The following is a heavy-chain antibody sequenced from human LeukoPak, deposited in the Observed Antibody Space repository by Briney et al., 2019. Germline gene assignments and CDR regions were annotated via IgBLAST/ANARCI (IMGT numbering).Heavy chain of an antibody. J-gene: IGHJ4*02. CDR2: IYYSGTT. CDR1: GGSISNYY. V-gene: IGHV4-59*08. CDR3: ARPGVRGVVVPAAIDY. Sequence: SETLSLTCTVSGGSISNYYWSWIRQPPGKGLEWIGYIYYSGTTNYNPSLKSRVTISVDTSKNQFSLKLSSVTAADTAVYYCARPGVRGVVVPAAIDYWGQGTLVTVSS. D-gene: IGHD2-2*02.